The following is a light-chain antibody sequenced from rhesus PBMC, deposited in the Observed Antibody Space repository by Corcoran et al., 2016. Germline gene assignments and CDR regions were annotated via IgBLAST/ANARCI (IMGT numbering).Light chain of an antibody. CDR3: LQHNSYPFT. CDR2: AAS. J-gene: IGKJ3*01. V-gene: IGKV1-28*01. CDR1: QGISSY. Sequence: DIQMTQSPSSLSASVGDTVTITCRASQGISSYLNWFQQKPGKAPKLLIYAASSLESGVPSRFSGSGSGTEFTLTIRSLQPEDFAAYYCLQHNSYPFTFGPGTKLDIK.